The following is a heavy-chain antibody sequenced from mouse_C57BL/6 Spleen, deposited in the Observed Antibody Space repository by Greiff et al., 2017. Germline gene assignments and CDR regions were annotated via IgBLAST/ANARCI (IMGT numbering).Heavy chain of an antibody. CDR1: GFTFSDYY. J-gene: IGHJ3*01. V-gene: IGHV5-16*01. CDR2: INYDGSST. Sequence: EVQLVESEGGLVQPGSSMKLSCTASGFTFSDYYMAWVRQVPEKGLEWVANINYDGSSTYYLDSLKSRFIISRDNAKNMLYLQMSRLKSEDTATYYCARDDGSWFAYWGQGTLVTGSA. D-gene: IGHD2-3*01. CDR3: ARDDGSWFAY.